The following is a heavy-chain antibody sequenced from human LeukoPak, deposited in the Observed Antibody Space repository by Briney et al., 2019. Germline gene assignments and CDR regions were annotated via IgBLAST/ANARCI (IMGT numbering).Heavy chain of an antibody. J-gene: IGHJ5*02. CDR1: GFTVSSNY. CDR2: IYSGGST. D-gene: IGHD2-15*01. CDR3: ARSLYCSGGSCYAGWFDP. V-gene: IGHV3-66*02. Sequence: GGSLRLSCAASGFTVSSNYMSWVRQAPGKGLEWVSVIYSGGSTYYADSVKGGFTISRDNSKNTLYLQMNSLRAEDTAVYYCARSLYCSGGSCYAGWFDPWGQGTLVTVSS.